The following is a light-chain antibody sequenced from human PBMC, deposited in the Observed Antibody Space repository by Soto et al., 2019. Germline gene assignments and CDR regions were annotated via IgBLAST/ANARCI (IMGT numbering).Light chain of an antibody. Sequence: DIQMTQSPSTLPASVGDRVTITCQASQDISNSLNWYQQKPGKAPKLLIYDASNLETGVPSRFSGSGSGTDFTFTISSLQPEDIATYYCQRYYNLFPLTFGGGTKVDIK. V-gene: IGKV1-33*01. CDR3: QRYYNLFPLT. CDR1: QDISNS. CDR2: DAS. J-gene: IGKJ4*01.